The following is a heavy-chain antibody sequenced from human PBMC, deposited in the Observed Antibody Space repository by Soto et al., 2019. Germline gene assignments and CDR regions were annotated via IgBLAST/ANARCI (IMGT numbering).Heavy chain of an antibody. V-gene: IGHV3-33*01. CDR3: ARDPVSRTDAFDY. CDR1: GFTFSSYG. D-gene: IGHD1-1*01. CDR2: ISLDASNK. Sequence: QVHLVESGGGVVQPGRSLRLSCAASGFTFSSYGMHWVRLAPGKGLEWVAVISLDASNKYYADSVEGRFTISRDNSKNTLYLQMNSLRAEDTAVYYCARDPVSRTDAFDYWGQGTLVTVSS. J-gene: IGHJ4*02.